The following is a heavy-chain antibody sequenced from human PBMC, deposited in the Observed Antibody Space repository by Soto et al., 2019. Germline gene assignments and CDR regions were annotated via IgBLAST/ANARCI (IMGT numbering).Heavy chain of an antibody. J-gene: IGHJ6*02. D-gene: IGHD6-19*01. Sequence: PGESLKISCKASGYRISTYWIGWVRKMPGKGLEWMGIIYPGDSDTKYSPSLQGQVTISADTSISTAYLQWTSLKASDTAMYYCARSRRGAYSSGWYSLSGYYNYGIDVWGQGTKVTVSS. CDR3: ARSRRGAYSSGWYSLSGYYNYGIDV. CDR1: GYRISTYW. V-gene: IGHV5-51*01. CDR2: IYPGDSDT.